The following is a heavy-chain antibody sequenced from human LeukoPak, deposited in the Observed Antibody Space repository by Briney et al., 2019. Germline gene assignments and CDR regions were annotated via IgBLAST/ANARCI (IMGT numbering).Heavy chain of an antibody. CDR2: INSDGSST. V-gene: IGHV3-74*01. CDR3: VRGSYYGSGTSYAMFDY. Sequence: GGSLRLSCAASGFTLRNYWMHWVRKAPGKGLVWVSRINSDGSSTSYADSVKGRFTISRDSAKNTLYLEMNSLRAEDTAVYYCVRGSYYGSGTSYAMFDYWGQGTLVTVSS. CDR1: GFTLRNYW. D-gene: IGHD3-10*01. J-gene: IGHJ4*02.